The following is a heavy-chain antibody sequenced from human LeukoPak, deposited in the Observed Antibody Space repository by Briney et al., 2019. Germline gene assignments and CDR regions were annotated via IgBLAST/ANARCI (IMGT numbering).Heavy chain of an antibody. D-gene: IGHD2-2*01. Sequence: GASVKVSCKASGYTLTSYGISRVRQAPGQGLEWMGWISAYNGNTNYAQKLQGRVTMTTDTSTSTAYMELRSLRSDDTAVYYCARDQLPDIVVVLNYYYGMDVWGQGTTVTVSS. CDR2: ISAYNGNT. CDR3: ARDQLPDIVVVLNYYYGMDV. J-gene: IGHJ6*02. CDR1: GYTLTSYG. V-gene: IGHV1-18*01.